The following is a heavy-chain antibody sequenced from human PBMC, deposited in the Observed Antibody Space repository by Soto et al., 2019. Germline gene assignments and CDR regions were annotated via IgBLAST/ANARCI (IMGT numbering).Heavy chain of an antibody. CDR3: ARLVPAAAYYFDY. Sequence: SETLSLTCTISGGSISSYYWSWIRQPPGKGLEWIGYIYYSGSTNYNPSLKSRVTISVDTSKSQFSLKLSSVTAADTAVYYCARLVPAAAYYFDYWGQGTLVTVSS. CDR2: IYYSGST. D-gene: IGHD2-2*01. J-gene: IGHJ4*02. CDR1: GGSISSYY. V-gene: IGHV4-59*01.